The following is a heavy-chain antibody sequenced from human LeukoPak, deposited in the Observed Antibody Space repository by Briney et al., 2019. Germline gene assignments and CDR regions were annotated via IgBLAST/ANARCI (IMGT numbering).Heavy chain of an antibody. D-gene: IGHD3-10*01. Sequence: GGSLRLSCAASGFTFSSYSMNWVRQAPGKGLEWVSSISSSSSYIYYADSVKGRFTISRDNAKNSLYLQMNSLRAEDTAVYYCAREREYYGSGSYYRYFDYWGQGTLVTVSS. V-gene: IGHV3-21*01. CDR2: ISSSSSYI. J-gene: IGHJ4*02. CDR3: AREREYYGSGSYYRYFDY. CDR1: GFTFSSYS.